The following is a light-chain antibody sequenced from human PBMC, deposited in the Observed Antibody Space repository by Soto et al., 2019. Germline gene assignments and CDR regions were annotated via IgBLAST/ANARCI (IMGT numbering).Light chain of an antibody. CDR2: GAS. CDR3: QHYANWPLT. CDR1: QGIGST. J-gene: IGKJ4*01. Sequence: EIVITQSPATLSVSPREGATLSCRASQGIGSTLAWYQQKPGQTPRLLIYGASTRATGVPARFSGSGSGTDFTLTINSLQSEDFAVYYCQHYANWPLTFGGGTKVESK. V-gene: IGKV3-15*01.